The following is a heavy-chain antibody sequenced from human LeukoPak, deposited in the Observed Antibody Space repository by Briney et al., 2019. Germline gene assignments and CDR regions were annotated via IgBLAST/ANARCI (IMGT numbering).Heavy chain of an antibody. CDR3: ATGSVTQGHDY. CDR2: IYYSGST. Sequence: SQTLSLTCTVSGGSISSGDYYWSWIRQPPGKGLEWIGYIYYSGSTYYNPSLKSRVTISVDTSKNQFSLKLSSVTAADTAVYYCATGSVTQGHDYWGQGTLVAVSS. D-gene: IGHD2-15*01. V-gene: IGHV4-30-4*08. CDR1: GGSISSGDYY. J-gene: IGHJ4*02.